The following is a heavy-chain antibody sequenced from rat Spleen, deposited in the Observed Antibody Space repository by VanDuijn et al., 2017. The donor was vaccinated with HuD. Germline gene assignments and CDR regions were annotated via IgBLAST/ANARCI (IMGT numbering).Heavy chain of an antibody. D-gene: IGHD1-4*01. Sequence: EVQLVESGGGLVQPGRSLKLSCAASGFTFSDYNMAWVRQAPKKGLEWVATISYDGSSTYYRDSVKGRSTISRDNAKSTLYLQIDSLRSEDTATYYCARPELPGYTYFGYWGQGGMVTVSS. V-gene: IGHV5-7*01. CDR2: ISYDGSST. CDR3: ARPELPGYTYFGY. CDR1: GFTFSDYN. J-gene: IGHJ2*01.